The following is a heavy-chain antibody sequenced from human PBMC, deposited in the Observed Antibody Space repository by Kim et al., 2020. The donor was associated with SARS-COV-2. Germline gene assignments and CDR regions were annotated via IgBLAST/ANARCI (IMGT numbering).Heavy chain of an antibody. V-gene: IGHV4-4*07. CDR2: IYTSGST. J-gene: IGHJ6*02. CDR1: GGSISSYC. Sequence: SETLSLTCTVSGGSISSYCWNWIRQPAGKGLEWIGRIYTSGSTNYNPSLKSRVTMSVDTSKNQFSLKLSSVTAADTAVYYCARVGVIAAAEYYYYGMDVWGRGTTVTVSS. CDR3: ARVGVIAAAEYYYYGMDV. D-gene: IGHD6-13*01.